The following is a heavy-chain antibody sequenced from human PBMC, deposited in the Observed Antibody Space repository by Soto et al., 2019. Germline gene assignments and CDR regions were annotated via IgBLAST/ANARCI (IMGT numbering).Heavy chain of an antibody. D-gene: IGHD3-22*01. CDR3: AKDGNYYDRSGYNPFDC. CDR2: ISTVGT. J-gene: IGHJ4*02. V-gene: IGHV3-23*01. Sequence: EVQLLESGGGLVQPGGSLRLSCAASGFTFDNFAMNWVRQAPGKGLEWVSAISTVGTYYADSVKGRFTISRDTSKKTLYLEMSSRRAEDTAVYYCAKDGNYYDRSGYNPFDCWGQGTLVTVSS. CDR1: GFTFDNFA.